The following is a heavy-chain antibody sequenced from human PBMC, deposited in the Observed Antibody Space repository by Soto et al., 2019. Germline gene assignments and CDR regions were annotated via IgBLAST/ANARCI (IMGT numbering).Heavy chain of an antibody. CDR1: GFSLSTGGVG. V-gene: IGHV2-5*02. CDR2: IYWDDDK. J-gene: IGHJ6*02. D-gene: IGHD2-21*02. Sequence: QITLKESGPALVKPTQTLTLTCTISGFSLSTGGVGVGWIRQPPGKALEWLALIYWDDDKRYSPSLRSRLTITKDTSKNQVVLTMTNIDPVHTATYYCAHSRCGGDCLQSYSSHYYYGMDVWGQGTTVTVSS. CDR3: AHSRCGGDCLQSYSSHYYYGMDV.